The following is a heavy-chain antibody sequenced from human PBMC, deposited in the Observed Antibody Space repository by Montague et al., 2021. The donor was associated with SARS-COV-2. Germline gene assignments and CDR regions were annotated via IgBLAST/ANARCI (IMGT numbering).Heavy chain of an antibody. CDR1: GGSISSGGYY. CDR2: IYYSGST. CDR3: ARVQGITMIVVVIGAFDI. J-gene: IGHJ3*02. Sequence: TLSLTCTVSGGSISSGGYYWSWIRQHPGKGLEWIGYIYYSGSTYYNPSLKSRVTISVDTSKNQFSLKLSSLTVADTAVYYCARVQGITMIVVVIGAFDIWGQGTMVTVSS. V-gene: IGHV4-31*03. D-gene: IGHD3-22*01.